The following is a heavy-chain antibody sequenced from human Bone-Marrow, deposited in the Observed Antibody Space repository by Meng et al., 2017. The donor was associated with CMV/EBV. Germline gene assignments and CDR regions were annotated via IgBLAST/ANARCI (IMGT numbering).Heavy chain of an antibody. Sequence: ASVKVSCKASGYTFTTNYLHWVRQAPGQGLEWMGWINPSSSATKYAQKFQGRVTMIRDTSISTAYMELRRLRSDDTAVYYCARGYSSSPGWFDPWGQGTLVTVSS. CDR2: INPSSSAT. CDR3: ARGYSSSPGWFDP. D-gene: IGHD6-6*01. J-gene: IGHJ5*02. CDR1: GYTFTTNY. V-gene: IGHV1-2*02.